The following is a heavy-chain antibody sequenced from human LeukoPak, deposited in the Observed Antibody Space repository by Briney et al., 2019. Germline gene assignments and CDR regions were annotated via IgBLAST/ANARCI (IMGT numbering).Heavy chain of an antibody. CDR1: GGSLSGYY. CDR3: ARRGTAYCRGGNCYSDKYFDY. D-gene: IGHD2-15*01. CDR2: ISYSGNT. Sequence: SETLSLTCAVYGGSLSGYYWTWIRQTPGKGLEWIGEISYSGNTNYNRSLKSRVTISADTSKSQFSLRLSSVTAADTAVYYCARRGTAYCRGGNCYSDKYFDYWGQGTQVTVSS. V-gene: IGHV4-34*01. J-gene: IGHJ4*02.